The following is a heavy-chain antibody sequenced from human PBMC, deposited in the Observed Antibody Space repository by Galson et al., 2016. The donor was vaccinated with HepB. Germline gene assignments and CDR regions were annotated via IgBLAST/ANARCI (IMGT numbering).Heavy chain of an antibody. CDR1: GFPFSSYD. CDR2: IGSAGDP. J-gene: IGHJ4*02. CDR3: ARASWGGGYGPFHDY. D-gene: IGHD5-12*01. Sequence: SLRLSCAASGFPFSSYDMHWVRQPAGKGLEWVSGIGSAGDPFYAGSVKGRFTISRENANNSLYLQMNSLTAGDTAVYYCARASWGGGYGPFHDYWGQGTRVTVSS. V-gene: IGHV3-13*05.